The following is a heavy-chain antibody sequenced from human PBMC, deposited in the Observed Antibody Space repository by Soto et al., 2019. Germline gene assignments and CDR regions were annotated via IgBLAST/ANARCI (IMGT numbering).Heavy chain of an antibody. CDR3: ARAAMGGSSWPFDY. CDR1: GCSISSSNW. D-gene: IGHD6-13*01. CDR2: IYHSGST. Sequence: QVHLQESGPGLVKPSGTLSLTCAVSGCSISSSNWWSWVRQPPGKGLEWIGEIYHSGSTNYNPSLKGRVTLSVDKSKNQFSRKLSSVTAADTAVYYWARAAMGGSSWPFDYWGQGTLVTVSS. J-gene: IGHJ4*02. V-gene: IGHV4-4*02.